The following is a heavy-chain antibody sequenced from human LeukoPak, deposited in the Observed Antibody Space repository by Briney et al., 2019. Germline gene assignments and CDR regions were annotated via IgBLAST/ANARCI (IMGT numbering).Heavy chain of an antibody. Sequence: PGGSLRLSCAASGFTFSDAWMTWVRQAPGKGLEWVGRIKSKTDGGTTDYGAPVKGRFTISRDDPKNTLYLQMKSLKTEDTAVYYCTSRLVIPAAIYYLDFWGQGILVTVSS. CDR1: GFTFSDAW. D-gene: IGHD2-2*02. CDR3: TSRLVIPAAIYYLDF. J-gene: IGHJ4*02. V-gene: IGHV3-15*01. CDR2: IKSKTDGGTT.